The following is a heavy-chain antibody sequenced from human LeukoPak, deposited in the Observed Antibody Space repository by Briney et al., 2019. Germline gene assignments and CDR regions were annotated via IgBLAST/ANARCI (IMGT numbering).Heavy chain of an antibody. CDR1: GFTFSSYM. CDR2: IKPDGGEK. J-gene: IGHJ3*01. D-gene: IGHD3-22*01. CDR3: AKDKTYYYDSSGQDY. Sequence: PGGSLRLSCAASGFTFSSYMMTWVRQAPGKGLEWVANIKPDGGEKFYVDSVRGRFTISRDNAKNSLYLQMNSLRAEDTAVYYCAKDKTYYYDSSGQDYWGQGTMVTVSS. V-gene: IGHV3-7*03.